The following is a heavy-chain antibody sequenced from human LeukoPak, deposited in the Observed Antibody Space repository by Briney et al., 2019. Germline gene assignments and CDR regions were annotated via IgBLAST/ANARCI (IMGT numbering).Heavy chain of an antibody. CDR3: ARQTGSGLFILP. V-gene: IGHV4-39*01. D-gene: IGHD3/OR15-3a*01. CDR2: IYHSGST. Sequence: SETLSLTCTVSGGSISSGTYYWGWIRQPPGKGLEWIGSIYHSGSTYYNPSLESRVTISVDTSKNQFSMQLNSVTPEDTAVYYCARQTGSGLFILPGGQGTLVTVSS. J-gene: IGHJ4*02. CDR1: GGSISSGTYY.